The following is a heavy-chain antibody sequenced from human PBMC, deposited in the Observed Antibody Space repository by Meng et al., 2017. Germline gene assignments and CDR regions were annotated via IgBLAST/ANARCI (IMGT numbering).Heavy chain of an antibody. V-gene: IGHV3-21*01. CDR2: ISSSSSYI. CDR1: GFTFSSYS. CDR3: ARDSWPDYDILTGYYYYYGMDV. Sequence: GESLKISCAASGFTFSSYSMNWVRQAPGKGLEWVSSISSSSSYIYYADSVKGRFTISRDNAKNSLYLQMNSLRAEDTAEYYCARDSWPDYDILTGYYYYYGMDVWGQGTTVTVSS. J-gene: IGHJ6*02. D-gene: IGHD3-9*01.